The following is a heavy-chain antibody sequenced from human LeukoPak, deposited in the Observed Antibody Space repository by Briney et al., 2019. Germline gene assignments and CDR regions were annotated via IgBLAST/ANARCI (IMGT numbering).Heavy chain of an antibody. D-gene: IGHD3-9*01. CDR3: ARGPLGRYFDWLLPRGIDY. CDR2: IRYDGSNK. J-gene: IGHJ4*02. V-gene: IGHV3-30*02. Sequence: GGSLRLSCAASGFTFSTYGMHWVRQAPGKGLEWVAFIRYDGSNKYYADSVKGRFTISRDNSKNTLYLQMNSLRAEDTAVYYCARGPLGRYFDWLLPRGIDYWGQGTLVTVSS. CDR1: GFTFSTYG.